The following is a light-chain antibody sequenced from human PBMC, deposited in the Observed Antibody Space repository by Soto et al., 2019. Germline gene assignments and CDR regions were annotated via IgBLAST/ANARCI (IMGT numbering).Light chain of an antibody. CDR2: DVS. V-gene: IGLV2-14*01. CDR3: SSYTSSSPL. CDR1: SSDVGGYNY. Sequence: QSVLTQPASVSGSPGQSITISCTGTSSDVGGYNYVFWYQQHPGKAPKLMIYDVSNRPSGVSNRFSGSKSGNTASLTISGLQAEDEADYYCSSYTSSSPLFGGGTKLTVL. J-gene: IGLJ2*01.